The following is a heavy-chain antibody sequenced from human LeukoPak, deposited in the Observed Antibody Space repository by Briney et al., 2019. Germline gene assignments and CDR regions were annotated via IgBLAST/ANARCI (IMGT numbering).Heavy chain of an antibody. J-gene: IGHJ6*04. V-gene: IGHV3-30*03. CDR3: AINTYYYGSGSYYKGGNYGMDV. CDR1: GFTFSSYG. CDR2: ISYDGSNK. Sequence: GGSLRLSCAASGFTFSSYGMHWVRQAPGKGLEWVAVISYDGSNKYYADSVKGRFTISRDNSKNTLYLQMNSLRAEDTAVYYCAINTYYYGSGSYYKGGNYGMDVWGKGTTVTVSS. D-gene: IGHD3-10*01.